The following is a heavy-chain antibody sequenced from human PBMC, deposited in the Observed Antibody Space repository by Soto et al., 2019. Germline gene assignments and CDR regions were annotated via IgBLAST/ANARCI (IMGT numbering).Heavy chain of an antibody. CDR1: GFTFSSYA. Sequence: GGSLRLSCAASGFTFSSYAMSWVRQAPGKGLEWVSAISGSGGSTYYADSVKGRFTISRDNSKNTLYLQMNSLRAEDTAVYYCAKGQPTTVTSHYYFDYWGQGTLVTVSS. CDR2: ISGSGGST. CDR3: AKGQPTTVTSHYYFDY. J-gene: IGHJ4*02. D-gene: IGHD4-17*01. V-gene: IGHV3-23*01.